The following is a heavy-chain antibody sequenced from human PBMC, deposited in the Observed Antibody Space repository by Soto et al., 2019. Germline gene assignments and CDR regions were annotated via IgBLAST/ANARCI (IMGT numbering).Heavy chain of an antibody. J-gene: IGHJ4*02. D-gene: IGHD4-17*01. CDR1: GGSISSGGYS. V-gene: IGHV4-30-2*01. Sequence: TLSLTCAVSGGSISSGGYSCNWIRQPPGKGLEWIGYIYHSGSTYYNPSIKSRVTISVDRSKNQFSLKLSSETAADTAVYYCARGVTTVTTFDYWGQGTLVTVSS. CDR2: IYHSGST. CDR3: ARGVTTVTTFDY.